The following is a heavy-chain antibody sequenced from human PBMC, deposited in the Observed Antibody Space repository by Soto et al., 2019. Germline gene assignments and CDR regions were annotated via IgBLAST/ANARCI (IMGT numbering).Heavy chain of an antibody. V-gene: IGHV3-30-3*01. J-gene: IGHJ5*02. Sequence: GGSLRLSCAASGFTFSSYAMHWVRQAPGKGLEWVAVISYDGSNKYYADSVKGRFTISRDNSKNTPYLQMNSLRAEDTAVYYCASSYSSSWYGDWFDPWGQGTLVTVSS. CDR3: ASSYSSSWYGDWFDP. CDR2: ISYDGSNK. D-gene: IGHD6-13*01. CDR1: GFTFSSYA.